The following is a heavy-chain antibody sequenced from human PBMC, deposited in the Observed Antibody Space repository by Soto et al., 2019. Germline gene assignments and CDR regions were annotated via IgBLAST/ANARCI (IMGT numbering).Heavy chain of an antibody. CDR1: GYTFTGYY. CDR2: INPNSGGT. CDR3: ARDPSPYNWNNRNWFDP. J-gene: IGHJ5*02. D-gene: IGHD1-20*01. V-gene: IGHV1-2*02. Sequence: QVQLVQSGAEVKKPGASVKVSCKASGYTFTGYYMHWVRQAPGQGLEWMGWINPNSGGTNYAQKFQGRVTMTRDTSISTAYMELSRRRSDDTAVYYCARDPSPYNWNNRNWFDPGGQGTLVTVSS.